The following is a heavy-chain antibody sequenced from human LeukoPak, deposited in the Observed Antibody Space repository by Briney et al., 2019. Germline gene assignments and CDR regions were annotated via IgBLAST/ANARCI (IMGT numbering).Heavy chain of an antibody. CDR3: ARHKPTGSYPLEL. Sequence: PSETLSLTCTVSGGSISGYYWSWLRQLPGKGLEWIGHIYYSGSTNYNPSLRSRLTISFDTSTSQFSLRLSSVTAADTAVYYCARHKPTGSYPLELWGQGTLVTVSS. D-gene: IGHD3-10*01. CDR2: IYYSGST. CDR1: GGSISGYY. V-gene: IGHV4-59*08. J-gene: IGHJ4*02.